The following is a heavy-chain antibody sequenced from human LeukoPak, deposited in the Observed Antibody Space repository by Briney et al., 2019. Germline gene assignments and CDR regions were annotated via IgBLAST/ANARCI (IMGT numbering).Heavy chain of an antibody. Sequence: SETLSLTCTVSGGSISSYYWSWIRQPRGKGLEWIGYISYSGSTNYNPSLKSRVTISVDTSKNQFSLKLSSVTAADTAVYYCAREFEQSNWFDPWGQGTLVTVSS. V-gene: IGHV4-59*01. CDR1: GGSISSYY. CDR3: AREFEQSNWFDP. CDR2: ISYSGST. J-gene: IGHJ5*02.